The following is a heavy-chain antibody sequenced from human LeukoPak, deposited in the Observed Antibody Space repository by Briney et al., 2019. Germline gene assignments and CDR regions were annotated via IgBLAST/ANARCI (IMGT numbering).Heavy chain of an antibody. CDR2: IYTSGST. V-gene: IGHV4-4*07. Sequence: SETLSLTCTVSGVSISSYYWSWIRQPAGKGLEWIGRIYTSGSTNYNPSLKSRVTMSVDTSKNQFSLKLSSVTAADTAVYYCARERAHCSSTSCYGWFDPWGQGTLVTVSS. D-gene: IGHD2-2*01. CDR1: GVSISSYY. CDR3: ARERAHCSSTSCYGWFDP. J-gene: IGHJ5*02.